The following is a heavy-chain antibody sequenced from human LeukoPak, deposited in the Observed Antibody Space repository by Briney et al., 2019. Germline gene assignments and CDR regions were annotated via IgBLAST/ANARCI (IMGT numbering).Heavy chain of an antibody. J-gene: IGHJ1*01. CDR2: MNPNSGNT. Sequence: VASVKVSCKASGYTFSSHDINWVRQATGQGLEWMGWMNPNSGNTGYAQKFQGRLNMTRNTSISTAYMELSSLRSEDTAVYYCARRVGSGWPVQHWGQGTLVTVS. CDR1: GYTFSSHD. D-gene: IGHD6-19*01. CDR3: ARRVGSGWPVQH. V-gene: IGHV1-8*01.